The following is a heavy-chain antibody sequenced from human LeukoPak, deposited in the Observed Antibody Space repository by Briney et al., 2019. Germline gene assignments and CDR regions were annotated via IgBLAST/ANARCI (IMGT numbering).Heavy chain of an antibody. J-gene: IGHJ4*02. D-gene: IGHD5/OR15-5a*01. V-gene: IGHV3-74*01. CDR2: IRGDGSLT. CDR3: ARGELSVSTITY. Sequence: GGSLRLSCAASGFTFSTYWMTWLRQAPGKGLVWVSRIRGDGSLTNYADCVKGRFTISRDNAKNTLYLQMNSLGPEDTGVYYCARGELSVSTITYWGQGTLVTVSS. CDR1: GFTFSTYW.